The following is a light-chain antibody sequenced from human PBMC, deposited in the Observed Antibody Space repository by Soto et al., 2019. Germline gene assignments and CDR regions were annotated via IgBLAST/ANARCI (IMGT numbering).Light chain of an antibody. CDR1: QSISNS. V-gene: IGKV1-5*03. CDR3: QQYASFWT. CDR2: KAS. J-gene: IGKJ1*01. Sequence: DIQMTQSPSTLSASVGDRVTITCRATQSISNSLAWYQQKPGKAPNLLIYKASSLETGVPSRFSGSGSGTEFTLTITSLQPDDSATYYCQQYASFWTFGQWTKVEMK.